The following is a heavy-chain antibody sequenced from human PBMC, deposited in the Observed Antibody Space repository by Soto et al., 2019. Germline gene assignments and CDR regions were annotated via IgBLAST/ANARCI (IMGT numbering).Heavy chain of an antibody. D-gene: IGHD6-13*01. V-gene: IGHV4-4*02. Sequence: QVQLQESGPGLVKPSGTLSLTCAVSGGSISSSNWWSWVRQPPGKGLEWIGEIYHSGSTNYNPSLKSRVTISVDKSKNQFSLKLSSVTAADTAVYYCARVLAAAGTRYYYYYYGMDVWGQGTTVTVSS. CDR3: ARVLAAAGTRYYYYYYGMDV. CDR2: IYHSGST. J-gene: IGHJ6*02. CDR1: GGSISSSNW.